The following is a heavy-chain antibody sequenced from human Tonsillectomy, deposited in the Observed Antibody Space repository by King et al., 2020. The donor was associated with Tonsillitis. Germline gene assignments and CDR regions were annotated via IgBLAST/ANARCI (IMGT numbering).Heavy chain of an antibody. CDR1: GASIRSYY. V-gene: IGHV4-59*08. CDR3: AGSGYVYWPYFDS. J-gene: IGHJ4*02. Sequence: VQLQESGPGLVKPSETLSLTCTVSGASIRSYYWSWSRQPPGKGLQWIGYIYYTGSTNYDSSLKSRVTISVDTSKNQFSLKLNSVTAADTAVYYCAGSGYVYWPYFDSWDQGPLVTVAS. CDR2: IYYTGST. D-gene: IGHD3-9*01.